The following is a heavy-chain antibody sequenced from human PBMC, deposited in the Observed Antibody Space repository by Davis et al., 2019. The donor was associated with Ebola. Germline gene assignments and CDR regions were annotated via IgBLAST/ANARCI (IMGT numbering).Heavy chain of an antibody. V-gene: IGHV1-69*13. Sequence: SVKVSCKASGGTFSSYAISWVRQAPGQGLEWMGGIIPIFGTANYAQKFQGRVTITADESTSTAYMELRSLRSDDTAVYYCARGSIAAAGSADYWGQGTLVTVSS. CDR2: IIPIFGTA. CDR3: ARGSIAAAGSADY. CDR1: GGTFSSYA. D-gene: IGHD6-13*01. J-gene: IGHJ4*02.